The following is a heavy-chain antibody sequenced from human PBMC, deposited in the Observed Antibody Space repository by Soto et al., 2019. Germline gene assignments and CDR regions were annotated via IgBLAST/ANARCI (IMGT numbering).Heavy chain of an antibody. CDR2: ISWDGGST. J-gene: IGHJ4*02. D-gene: IGHD3-9*01. Sequence: EVQLVESGGVVVQPGGSLRLSCAASGFTFDAYTMHWVRQAPGKGLEWVSLISWDGGSTYYADSVKGRFTISRDNCKNSLYLQMNSLRTEDTALYYCAKDSDDSLTGYYQGIDYWGQGTLVTVSS. CDR1: GFTFDAYT. CDR3: AKDSDDSLTGYYQGIDY. V-gene: IGHV3-43*01.